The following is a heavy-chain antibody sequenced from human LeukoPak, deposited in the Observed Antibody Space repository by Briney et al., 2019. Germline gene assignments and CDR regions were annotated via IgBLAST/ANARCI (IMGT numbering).Heavy chain of an antibody. CDR1: GFTFSSYA. CDR3: AKLSSSASAY. D-gene: IGHD6-6*01. Sequence: GGSLRLPYAASGFTFSSYAMSWVRQAPGKGLEWVSTISGSGGSTYYADSVKGRFTISRDNSKNTLYLQMNSLRVVDTAVYYCAKLSSSASAYWGQGTLVTVSS. CDR2: ISGSGGST. V-gene: IGHV3-23*01. J-gene: IGHJ4*02.